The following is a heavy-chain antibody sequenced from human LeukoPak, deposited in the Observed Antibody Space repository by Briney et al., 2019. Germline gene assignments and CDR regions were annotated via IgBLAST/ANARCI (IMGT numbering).Heavy chain of an antibody. J-gene: IGHJ6*02. V-gene: IGHV3-30-3*01. CDR3: ARSSGSSWYNSADYYYYGMDV. D-gene: IGHD6-13*01. Sequence: GGSLRLSCAASGFTFSSYAMHWVRQAPGKGLEWVAVISYDGSNKYYADSVKGRFTISRDNSKNTLYLQVNSLRAEDTAVYYCARSSGSSWYNSADYYYYGMDVWGQGTTVTVSS. CDR1: GFTFSSYA. CDR2: ISYDGSNK.